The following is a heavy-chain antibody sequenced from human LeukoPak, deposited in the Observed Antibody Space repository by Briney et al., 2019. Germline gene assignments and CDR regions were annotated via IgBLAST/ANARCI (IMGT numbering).Heavy chain of an antibody. CDR2: ISGSGGST. CDR3: AKDAQPSIVGGTQYFDY. CDR1: GFTFSSYA. J-gene: IGHJ4*02. D-gene: IGHD1-26*01. V-gene: IGHV3-23*01. Sequence: GGSLRLSCAASGFTFSSYAMSWVPQAPGKGLEWASAISGSGGSTYYADSVKGRFTISRDNSKNTLYLQMNSLRAEDTAVYYCAKDAQPSIVGGTQYFDYWGQGTLVTVSS.